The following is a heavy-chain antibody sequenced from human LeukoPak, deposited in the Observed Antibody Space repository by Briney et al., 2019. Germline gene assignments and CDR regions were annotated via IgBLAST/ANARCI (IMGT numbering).Heavy chain of an antibody. V-gene: IGHV3-43*01. J-gene: IGHJ4*02. CDR2: AGWAGGTT. CDR3: AKELGTMFFDY. D-gene: IGHD3-10*02. Sequence: PGGSLRLSCATSGFNFDRYTMHWVRQAPGKGLEWVSLAGWAGGTTFYSDSVRGRFTISRDSGRKSVYLQMNSLTTDDTAFYFCAKELGTMFFDYWGQGALVTVSS. CDR1: GFNFDRYT.